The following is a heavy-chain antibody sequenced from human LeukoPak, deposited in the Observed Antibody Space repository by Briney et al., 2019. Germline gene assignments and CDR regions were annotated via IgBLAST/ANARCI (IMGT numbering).Heavy chain of an antibody. CDR3: ASLYVHDARDAFDI. V-gene: IGHV1-46*01. D-gene: IGHD2-8*01. Sequence: TVKASCKASGGALCSYATSCVREAPRQGLEWMVIIKPGGGSTSYAKKFQGRVTMTRDTSTSTVYMELSSLRSEDTAVYYCASLYVHDARDAFDIWGQGTMVTVSS. J-gene: IGHJ3*02. CDR2: IKPGGGST. CDR1: GGALCSYA.